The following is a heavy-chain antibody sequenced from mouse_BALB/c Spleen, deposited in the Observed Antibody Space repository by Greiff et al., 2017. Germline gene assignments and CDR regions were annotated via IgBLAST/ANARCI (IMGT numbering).Heavy chain of an antibody. CDR2: ISSGGST. D-gene: IGHD1-1*01. J-gene: IGHJ2*01. CDR3: ANYYGSSYFDY. CDR1: GFTFSSYA. V-gene: IGHV5-6-5*01. Sequence: EVKVEESGGGLVKPGGSLKLSCAASGFTFSSYAMSWVRQTPEKRLEWVASISSGGSTYYPDSVKGRFTISRDNARNILYLQMSSLRSEDTAMYYCANYYGSSYFDYWGQGTTLTVSS.